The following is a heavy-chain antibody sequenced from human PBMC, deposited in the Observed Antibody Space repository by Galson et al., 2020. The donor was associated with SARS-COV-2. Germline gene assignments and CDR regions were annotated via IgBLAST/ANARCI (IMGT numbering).Heavy chain of an antibody. D-gene: IGHD3-16*01. CDR2: ISSYNGNT. Sequence: ALVKVSCKASGYAFTSYGINWVRQAPGQGLEWMAWISSYNGNTNYARNLQGRVTLTTDTSTNTAYMELRSLRSDDTAVYYCARDMITFGGVDDAFDIWGQGTTVTVSS. CDR1: GYAFTSYG. CDR3: ARDMITFGGVDDAFDI. J-gene: IGHJ3*02. V-gene: IGHV1-18*04.